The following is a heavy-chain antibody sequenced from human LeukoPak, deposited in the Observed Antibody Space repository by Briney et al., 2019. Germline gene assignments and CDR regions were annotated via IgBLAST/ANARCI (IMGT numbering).Heavy chain of an antibody. CDR3: ARAQGLGGTTYYYYYGMDV. V-gene: IGHV4-59*11. Sequence: SETLSLTCTVSGGSLSGHCWSWIRLPPGKGLEWIGDMYCSGSSNYNPSLKSRVTISVDTSNNQFSLKLSSVTAADTAVYYCARAQGLGGTTYYYYYGMDVWGQGTTVTVSS. CDR1: GGSLSGHC. CDR2: MYCSGSS. D-gene: IGHD1-1*01. J-gene: IGHJ6*01.